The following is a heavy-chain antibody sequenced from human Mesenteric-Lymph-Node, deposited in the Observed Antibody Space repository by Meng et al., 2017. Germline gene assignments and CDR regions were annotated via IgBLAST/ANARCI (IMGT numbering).Heavy chain of an antibody. CDR1: GYTFTDYF. J-gene: IGHJ4*02. CDR3: ARANYGGGDFDY. CDR2: INPHNGAS. Sequence: ASVKVSCKTSGYTFTDYFMHWVRQVPGQGLEWMGWINPHNGASNCAQKFQGRVTMTRDTSISTAYMELSRLRSDDTAVYYCARANYGGGDFDYWGQGTLVTVSS. V-gene: IGHV1-2*02. D-gene: IGHD4-23*01.